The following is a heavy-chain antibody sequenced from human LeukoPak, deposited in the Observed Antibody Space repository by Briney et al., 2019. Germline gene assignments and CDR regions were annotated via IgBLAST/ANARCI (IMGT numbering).Heavy chain of an antibody. V-gene: IGHV4-59*01. D-gene: IGHD3-3*01. CDR2: IYYSGST. J-gene: IGHJ4*02. CDR3: ARVGPDLEWLLYFDY. CDR1: GGSISSYY. Sequence: ASETLSLTCTVSGGSISSYYWSWIRQPPGKGLEWIGYIYYSGSTNYNPSLKSRVTISVDTSKNQFSLKLSSVTAADTAVYYCARVGPDLEWLLYFDYWGQGTLVTVSS.